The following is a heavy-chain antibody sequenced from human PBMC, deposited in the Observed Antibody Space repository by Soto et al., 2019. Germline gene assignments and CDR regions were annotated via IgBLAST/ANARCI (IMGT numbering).Heavy chain of an antibody. Sequence: VQLLESGGGLVQPGGSLSLSCAASGFTFSSYSMSWVRQAPGKGLEWVSAISSSASTYYADSVRGRFTISRDNSKNILYLQLNSLRADDTAVYYCAKGGRDTDYWGQGTLVTVSS. CDR2: ISSSAST. V-gene: IGHV3-23*01. J-gene: IGHJ4*02. CDR3: AKGGRDTDY. D-gene: IGHD5-12*01. CDR1: GFTFSSYS.